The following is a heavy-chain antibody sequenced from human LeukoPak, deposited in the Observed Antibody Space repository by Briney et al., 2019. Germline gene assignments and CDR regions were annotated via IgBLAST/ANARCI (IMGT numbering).Heavy chain of an antibody. CDR1: GYTFTSYY. CDR2: IKPSGGST. Sequence: GASVKVSCKASGYTFTSYYMDWVRQAPGQGREWMGIIKPSGGSTNYAQKFQGRVTMTRDTSTSTVYMELSSLRPEDTAVYYCAREGLVVRMDVWGQGTTVTVSS. V-gene: IGHV1-46*01. D-gene: IGHD3-22*01. J-gene: IGHJ6*02. CDR3: AREGLVVRMDV.